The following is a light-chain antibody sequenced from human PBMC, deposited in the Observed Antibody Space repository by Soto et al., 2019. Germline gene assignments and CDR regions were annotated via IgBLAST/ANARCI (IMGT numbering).Light chain of an antibody. CDR2: EVS. V-gene: IGLV2-18*01. CDR3: SFYTTASTYV. Sequence: QSALTRPAAVSGTPGQSVTISCTGTSSDLASYNRVSWYQRPPGTGPKLVIYEVSNRHSGIPDRFSGSKSGNTASLTISGLQAEDEPEYYCSFYTTASTYVFXSGTKLAV. CDR1: SSDLASYNR. J-gene: IGLJ1*01.